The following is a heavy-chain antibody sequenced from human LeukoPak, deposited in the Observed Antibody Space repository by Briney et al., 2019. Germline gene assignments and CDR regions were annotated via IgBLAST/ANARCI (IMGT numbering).Heavy chain of an antibody. J-gene: IGHJ6*04. CDR1: GGSFSGYY. Sequence: SETLSLTCAVYGGSFSGYYWSWIRQPPGKGLEWNGEINHSGSPNTNPSLKSRVTISVATSKNQFSLKLSSVTAPDTAVYYCARGKGVVVPAAIRYYYYGMDVWPKGTTVSVSS. D-gene: IGHD2-2*02. V-gene: IGHV4-34*01. CDR2: INHSGSP. CDR3: ARGKGVVVPAAIRYYYYGMDV.